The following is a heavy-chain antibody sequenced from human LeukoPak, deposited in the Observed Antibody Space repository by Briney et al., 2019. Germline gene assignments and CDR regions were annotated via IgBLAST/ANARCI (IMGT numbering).Heavy chain of an antibody. CDR1: GFAFSSYA. CDR3: ARVGKKQWLVPLYYYYGMDV. Sequence: GGSLRLSCAASGFAFSSYAMSWVRQAPGKGLEWASVSGGGGSTYYADSVKGRFTISRDNSKNTLFLQMNSLRAEDTAVYYCARVGKKQWLVPLYYYYGMDVWGQGTTVTVSS. V-gene: IGHV3-23*01. D-gene: IGHD6-19*01. J-gene: IGHJ6*02. CDR2: SGGGGST.